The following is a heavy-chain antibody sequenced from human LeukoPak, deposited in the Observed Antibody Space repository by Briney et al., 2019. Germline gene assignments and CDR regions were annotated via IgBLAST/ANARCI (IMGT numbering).Heavy chain of an antibody. CDR3: AKDIKASSIAAAGADY. V-gene: IGHV3-30*18. J-gene: IGHJ4*02. CDR1: GFTFSSYG. CDR2: ISYDGSNK. D-gene: IGHD6-13*01. Sequence: GRSLRLSCAASGFTFSSYGMHWVRQAPGKGLEWVAVISYDGSNKYYADSVKGRFTISRDNSKNTLYLQMNSLRAEDTAVYYCAKDIKASSIAAAGADYWGQGTLVTVSS.